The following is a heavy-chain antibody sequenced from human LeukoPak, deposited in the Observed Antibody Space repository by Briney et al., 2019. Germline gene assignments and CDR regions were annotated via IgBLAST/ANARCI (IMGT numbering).Heavy chain of an antibody. CDR1: GYTLTELS. J-gene: IGHJ3*02. D-gene: IGHD1-26*01. V-gene: IGHV1-24*01. CDR3: ARDGIVGATSAFDI. CDR2: FDPEDGET. Sequence: ASVKVSCKVSGYTLTELSMHWVRQAPGKGLEWMGGFDPEDGETIYAQKFQGRVTMTEDTSTDTAYMELSSLRSEDTAVYYCARDGIVGATSAFDIWGQGTMVTVSS.